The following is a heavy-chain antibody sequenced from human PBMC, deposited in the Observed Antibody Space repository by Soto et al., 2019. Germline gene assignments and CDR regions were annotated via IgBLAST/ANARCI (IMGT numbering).Heavy chain of an antibody. V-gene: IGHV3-48*01. J-gene: IGHJ5*02. CDR2: ISSSSSTI. CDR1: GFTFSSYS. CDR3: ARHPARIAQIAWSDP. D-gene: IGHD6-13*01. Sequence: EVQLVESGGGLVQPGGSLRLSCAASGFTFSSYSMNWVRQAPGKGLEWVSNISSSSSTIYYADSVKGRFTISRDNAKNTLYRQMNSLRAEETAVYYWARHPARIAQIAWSDPWGQGTLVTVSS.